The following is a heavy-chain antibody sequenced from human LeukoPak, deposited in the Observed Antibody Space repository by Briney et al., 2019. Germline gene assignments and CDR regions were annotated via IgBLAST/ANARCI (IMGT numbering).Heavy chain of an antibody. D-gene: IGHD4-17*01. V-gene: IGHV4-59*02. CDR3: ARDSSTVTTRHFDY. J-gene: IGHJ4*02. CDR2: VYYAGST. Sequence: SPSLSPTRTVAGGSVNIDYSASTRQPPGEGLGCIGYVYYAGSTYSTPSLKSRVTISVDTSKNQFSLKLNTVTAADTAVYYCARDSSTVTTRHFDYWGQGTLVTVSS. CDR1: GGSVNIDY.